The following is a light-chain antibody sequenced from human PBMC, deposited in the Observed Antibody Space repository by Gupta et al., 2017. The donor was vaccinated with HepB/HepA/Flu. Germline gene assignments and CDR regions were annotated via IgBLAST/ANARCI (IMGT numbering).Light chain of an antibody. CDR1: QSVNNY. Sequence: TVLTHSAGTLSLSPGERVTLSCRTSQSVNNYLAWYQQKPGQAPRLLICGASSRATGIPDRFSGSGSGTDFTLTISRLAPEDFAVYYCQQDDRSPTFGQGTKVEIK. CDR3: QQDDRSPT. V-gene: IGKV3-20*01. J-gene: IGKJ1*01. CDR2: GAS.